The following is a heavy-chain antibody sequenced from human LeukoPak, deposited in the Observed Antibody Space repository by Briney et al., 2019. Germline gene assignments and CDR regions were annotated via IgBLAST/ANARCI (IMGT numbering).Heavy chain of an antibody. CDR1: GFTFSSYA. V-gene: IGHV3-23*01. CDR3: AKGGGLWFGELFDY. CDR2: ISGSGGST. J-gene: IGHJ4*02. Sequence: GGSLRLSCAASGFTFSSYAMSWVRQAPGKGLEWVSAISGSGGSTYYADSVKGRFTISRDNSKNTLYPQMNSLRAEDTAVYYCAKGGGLWFGELFDYWGQGTLVTVS. D-gene: IGHD3-10*01.